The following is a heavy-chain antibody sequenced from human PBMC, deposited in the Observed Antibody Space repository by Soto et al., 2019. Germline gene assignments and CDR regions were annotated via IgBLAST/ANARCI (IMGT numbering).Heavy chain of an antibody. Sequence: EVQLVESGGGLVQPGGSLRLSCAASGFTFSTYWMHWVRQAPGEGLVWVSRINSDGSTTTYADSVKGRFTISRDNAQNTLYLQMNRLRAEDTAVYYCARGTGTTYDYWGQGTLVTVSS. CDR1: GFTFSTYW. D-gene: IGHD1-7*01. J-gene: IGHJ4*02. V-gene: IGHV3-74*01. CDR2: INSDGSTT. CDR3: ARGTGTTYDY.